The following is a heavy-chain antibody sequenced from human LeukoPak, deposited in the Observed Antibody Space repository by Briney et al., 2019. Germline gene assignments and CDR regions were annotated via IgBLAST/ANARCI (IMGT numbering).Heavy chain of an antibody. Sequence: GGSLRLSCAASGFTFIGYAMTWVRQAPGKGLEWVSAISAGGGTILYADSVKGRFTISRDNSKNTLYLQMNSLRAEDTAVYYCANLGNWNDVRDYWGQGTLVTVSS. D-gene: IGHD1-20*01. J-gene: IGHJ4*02. CDR1: GFTFIGYA. CDR3: ANLGNWNDVRDY. V-gene: IGHV3-23*01. CDR2: ISAGGGTI.